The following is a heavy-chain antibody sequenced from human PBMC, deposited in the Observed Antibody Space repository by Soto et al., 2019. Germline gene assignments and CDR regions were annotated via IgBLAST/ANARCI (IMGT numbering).Heavy chain of an antibody. D-gene: IGHD2-21*02. CDR3: ARAFVAVVATRYNWLDP. CDR2: IIPIFSTA. V-gene: IGHV1-69*01. J-gene: IGHJ5*02. CDR1: GGTSSSHG. Sequence: QVQLVQSGAEVRRPGSSVKVSCKAAGGTSSSHGIHWARQAPGQGLEWMGGIIPIFSTAYYAQKFQGRVTITANESTSTAYMELSSLRSEDTAVYYCARAFVAVVATRYNWLDPWGQGTLVTVSS.